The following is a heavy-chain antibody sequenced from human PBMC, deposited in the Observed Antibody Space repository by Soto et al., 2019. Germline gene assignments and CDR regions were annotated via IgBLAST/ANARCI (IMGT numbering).Heavy chain of an antibody. J-gene: IGHJ4*02. CDR2: ISGSGGST. Sequence: EVQLLESGGGLVQPGVSLRLSCAASGFTFSSYAMSWVRQAPGKGLEWVSAISGSGGSTYYADSVKGRFTISRDNSKNTLYLQMNSLRAEDTAVYYCAKWGYYDILTGYYDYWGQGTLVTVSS. V-gene: IGHV3-23*01. CDR1: GFTFSSYA. D-gene: IGHD3-9*01. CDR3: AKWGYYDILTGYYDY.